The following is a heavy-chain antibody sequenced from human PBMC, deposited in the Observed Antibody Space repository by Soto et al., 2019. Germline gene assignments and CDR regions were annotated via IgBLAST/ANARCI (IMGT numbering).Heavy chain of an antibody. CDR2: IYREFT. CDR1: GFTVNDIY. J-gene: IGHJ6*02. Sequence: QPGGSLRLSCVASGFTVNDIYMNWVRQAPGKGLEWVSVIYREFTDYADSVRGRFSISTDSSKNTLYLQMNSLRAEDTAVYYCARDGHYGMDVWGQGTTVTVSS. CDR3: ARDGHYGMDV. V-gene: IGHV3-66*01.